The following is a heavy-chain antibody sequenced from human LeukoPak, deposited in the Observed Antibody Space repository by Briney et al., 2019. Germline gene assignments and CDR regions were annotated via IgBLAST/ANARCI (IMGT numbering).Heavy chain of an antibody. J-gene: IGHJ4*02. Sequence: SVKVPCKASGGTFSSYAFSWVRQAPGQGLEWMGGIIPIFGTTYYAQKYQGRVTITADESTSTVYMELSSLTSEDTAIYYCARDSAEQWLTYYFDYWGQGTLVTVSS. CDR2: IIPIFGTT. V-gene: IGHV1-69*13. CDR3: ARDSAEQWLTYYFDY. D-gene: IGHD6-19*01. CDR1: GGTFSSYA.